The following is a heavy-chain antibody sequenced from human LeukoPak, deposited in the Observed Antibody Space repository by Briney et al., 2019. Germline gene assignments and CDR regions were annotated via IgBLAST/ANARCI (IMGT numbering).Heavy chain of an antibody. D-gene: IGHD3-10*01. V-gene: IGHV4-4*07. J-gene: IGHJ6*03. CDR2: IYTSGST. Sequence: SETLSLTCTVSGGSISSYYWSWIRQPAGKGLEWIGRIYTSGSTNYNPSLKSRVTMSVDTSKNQFSLKLSSVTAADTAVYYCARVTITMVWYYMDVWGKGTTVTISS. CDR3: ARVTITMVWYYMDV. CDR1: GGSISSYY.